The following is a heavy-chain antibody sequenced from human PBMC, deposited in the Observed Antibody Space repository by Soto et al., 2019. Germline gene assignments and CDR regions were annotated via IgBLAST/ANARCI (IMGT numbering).Heavy chain of an antibody. V-gene: IGHV3-7*03. CDR3: ARDNSYYYDSSGYEY. Sequence: PGWSLRLSCAASGFTFSSYWMSLVRQAPGKGLEWVANIKQDGSEKYYVDSVKGRFTISRDNAKNSPYLQMNSLRAEDTAVYYCARDNSYYYDSSGYEYWGEGTLVTVSS. CDR1: GFTFSSYW. CDR2: IKQDGSEK. J-gene: IGHJ4*02. D-gene: IGHD3-22*01.